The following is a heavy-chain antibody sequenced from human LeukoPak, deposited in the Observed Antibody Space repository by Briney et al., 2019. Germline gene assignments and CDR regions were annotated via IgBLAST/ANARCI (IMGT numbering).Heavy chain of an antibody. CDR3: ARQYCSSSSCYHFDY. J-gene: IGHJ4*02. CDR2: IYTSENT. D-gene: IGHD2-2*01. CDR1: GGSISSYY. V-gene: IGHV4-4*09. Sequence: PSETLSLTCNVSGGSISSYYWNWIRQSPGKGLEWIGYIYTSENTNYNPSLKSRVTMSIDTSKNQFSLKVNSVTAADTAVYYCARQYCSSSSCYHFDYWGQGAPVTVSS.